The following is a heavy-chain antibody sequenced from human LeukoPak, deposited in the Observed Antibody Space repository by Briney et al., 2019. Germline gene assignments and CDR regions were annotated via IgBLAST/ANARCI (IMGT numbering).Heavy chain of an antibody. CDR3: AVVVVAVNLHYYYMDV. CDR1: GGTFSSYA. Sequence: PQASVKVSCKASGGTFSSYAISWVRQAPGQGLEWMGGIIPIFGTANYAQKFQGRVTITADESTSTAYVELSSLRSEDTAVYYCAVVVVAVNLHYYYMDVWGKGTTVTISS. J-gene: IGHJ6*03. CDR2: IIPIFGTA. V-gene: IGHV1-69*13. D-gene: IGHD2-15*01.